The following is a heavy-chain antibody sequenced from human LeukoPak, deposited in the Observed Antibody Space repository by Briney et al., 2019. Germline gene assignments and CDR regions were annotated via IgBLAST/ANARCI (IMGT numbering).Heavy chain of an antibody. V-gene: IGHV3-23*01. Sequence: GGSLRLSCAASGFTFSSYAMSWVRQVPGKGLEWVSTILSGSGGTYYTDSVQGRFTISRDNSKNTLYLQVNSLRAEDTAVYYCAKGGGRPLGDAFDICDQGTVVTVSS. CDR1: GFTFSSYA. D-gene: IGHD7-27*01. J-gene: IGHJ3*02. CDR2: ILSGSGGT. CDR3: AKGGGRPLGDAFDI.